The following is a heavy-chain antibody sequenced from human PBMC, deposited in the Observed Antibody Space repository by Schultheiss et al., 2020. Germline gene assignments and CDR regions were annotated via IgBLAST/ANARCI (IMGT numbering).Heavy chain of an antibody. D-gene: IGHD3-22*01. Sequence: GGSLRLSCTASGFTFGDYAMSWVRQAPGKGLEWVGFIRSKAYGGTTEYAASVKGRFTISRDDSKSIAYLQMNSLKTEDTAVYYCTREYYYDSSGYSPVDYWGQGTLVTVSS. J-gene: IGHJ4*02. CDR1: GFTFGDYA. CDR2: IRSKAYGGTT. V-gene: IGHV3-49*04. CDR3: TREYYYDSSGYSPVDY.